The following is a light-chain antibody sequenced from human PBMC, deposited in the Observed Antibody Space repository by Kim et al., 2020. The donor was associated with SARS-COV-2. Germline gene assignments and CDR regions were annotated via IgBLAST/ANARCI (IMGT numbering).Light chain of an antibody. CDR3: AAWDDSLNGWV. CDR2: SNN. CDR1: RSNIGSNT. J-gene: IGLJ3*02. Sequence: GQRVTISCSGSRSNIGSNTVNWYQQPPGTAPKPLIYSNNQRPSGVPDRFSGSKSGTSASLAISGLQSEDEADYYCAAWDDSLNGWVFGGGTQLTVL. V-gene: IGLV1-44*01.